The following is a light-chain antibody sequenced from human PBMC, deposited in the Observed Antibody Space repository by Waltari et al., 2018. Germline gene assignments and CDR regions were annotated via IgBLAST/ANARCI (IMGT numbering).Light chain of an antibody. CDR1: QSLLYDSNNRNY. Sequence: IVVTQSPDSLAVSLGERVTINCRSNQSLLYDSNNRNYLAWYQQKPGQPPRPLIYWAYMRQSGVPDRFTGSGSGTDFTLTISSLQPEDVAVYYCQQYFSTPWTFGHETAVEIK. CDR2: WAY. V-gene: IGKV4-1*01. J-gene: IGKJ1*01. CDR3: QQYFSTPWT.